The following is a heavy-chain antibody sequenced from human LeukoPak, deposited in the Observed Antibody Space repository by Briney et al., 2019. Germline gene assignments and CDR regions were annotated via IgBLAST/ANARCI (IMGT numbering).Heavy chain of an antibody. J-gene: IGHJ3*02. CDR1: GFTFSNYG. CDR2: IRYDGTNK. Sequence: GGSLRLSCAASGFTFSNYGMHWVRQAPGKGLEWVTFIRYDGTNKYYADSVKGRFTISRDNSKNMLYLQMNSLTSEDTAVYYCAETLVSAVIFGAFHIWGQGSMVTVSS. V-gene: IGHV3-30*02. CDR3: AETLVSAVIFGAFHI. D-gene: IGHD2-2*01.